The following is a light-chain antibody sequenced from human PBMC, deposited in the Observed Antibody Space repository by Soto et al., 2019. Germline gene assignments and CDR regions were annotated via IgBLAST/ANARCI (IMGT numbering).Light chain of an antibody. CDR2: GAS. J-gene: IGKJ1*01. Sequence: EIVLTQSPGTLSLSPGERATLSCRASQSGSNTYLAWHQQKRGQAPRLLIYGASSRATGIPDRFSGSGSGTDFTLTISRLEPEDFAVYYCQQYNNWPPWTFGQGTKVEIK. V-gene: IGKV3-20*01. CDR1: QSGSNTY. CDR3: QQYNNWPPWT.